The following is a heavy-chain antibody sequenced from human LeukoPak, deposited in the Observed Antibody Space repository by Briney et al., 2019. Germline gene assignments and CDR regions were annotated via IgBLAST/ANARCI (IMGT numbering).Heavy chain of an antibody. J-gene: IGHJ4*02. CDR1: GFIFSNYE. Sequence: PGGSLRLSCAASGFIFSNYEMNWVRQAPGKGLEWVSYMTSNGSAIYYADPVKGRFTISRVNAKNPLYLQMNSLRAEDTAVYYCVRDGVAIATGHFDYWGQGTLVTVSS. V-gene: IGHV3-48*03. CDR2: MTSNGSAI. CDR3: VRDGVAIATGHFDY. D-gene: IGHD1-26*01.